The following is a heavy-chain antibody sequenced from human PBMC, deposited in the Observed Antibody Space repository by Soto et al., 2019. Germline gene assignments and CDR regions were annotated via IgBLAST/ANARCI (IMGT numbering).Heavy chain of an antibody. V-gene: IGHV4-31*03. J-gene: IGHJ4*02. Sequence: SETLSLTCTVSGGSIRSGGYYWSWIRQHPGKGLEWIGYIYYSGNTYYNPSLKSRVTISVDTSKNQFSLKLSSVTAADTAVYYCTRDGGYSSSSGFDCWGQGTLVTVSS. CDR2: IYYSGNT. CDR1: GGSIRSGGYY. D-gene: IGHD6-13*01. CDR3: TRDGGYSSSSGFDC.